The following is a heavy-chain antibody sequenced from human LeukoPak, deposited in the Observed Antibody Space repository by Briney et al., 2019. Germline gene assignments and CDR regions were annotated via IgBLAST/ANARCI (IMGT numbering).Heavy chain of an antibody. CDR1: GASISSGGYC. CDR3: ARRVRLVVAANRFDY. V-gene: IGHV4-31*03. J-gene: IGHJ4*02. CDR2: ICYSGST. D-gene: IGHD2-15*01. Sequence: SETLSLTCSVSGASISSGGYCGSWTRQQPGKGLGWIRYICYSGSTYYNPSLKCRVTISVDASKNQFSLKLSSVTAADTAVYYCARRVRLVVAANRFDYWGQGTLVTVSS.